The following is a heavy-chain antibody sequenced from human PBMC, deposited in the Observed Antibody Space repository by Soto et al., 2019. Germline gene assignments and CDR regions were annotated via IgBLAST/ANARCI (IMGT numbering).Heavy chain of an antibody. CDR3: EGESGENWSYGAY. CDR1: GDTITSFS. J-gene: IGHJ4*02. Sequence: LSETLSLTCTVSGDTITSFSWNWIRQSAGKGLEWIGRISTTGNTHYNPSLESRVTMSLDTSKNQFSLKLTSVTAADTAVYYCEGESGENWSYGAYWGQGTLVTVSS. D-gene: IGHD1-7*01. V-gene: IGHV4-4*07. CDR2: ISTTGNT.